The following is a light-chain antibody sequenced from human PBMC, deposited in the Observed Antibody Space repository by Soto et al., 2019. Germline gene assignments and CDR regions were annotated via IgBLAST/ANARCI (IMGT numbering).Light chain of an antibody. J-gene: IGLJ2*01. CDR1: SSDVGGYND. CDR3: SSYAGSNNLGVV. Sequence: QSALTQPPSASGSPGQSVAISCTGTSSDVGGYNDVSWYQQHPGKAPKLMIYEVTKRPPGVPDRFSGSKSGNTASLTVSGLQADDEADYYCSSYAGSNNLGVVFGGGTKLTVL. CDR2: EVT. V-gene: IGLV2-8*01.